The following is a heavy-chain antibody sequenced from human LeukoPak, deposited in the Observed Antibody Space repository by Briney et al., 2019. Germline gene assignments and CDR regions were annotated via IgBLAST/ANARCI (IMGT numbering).Heavy chain of an antibody. CDR2: IDHSGST. J-gene: IGHJ4*02. CDR1: GYSISSGYY. Sequence: SETLSLTCTVSGYSISSGYYWGWIRQPPGKGLEWTGSIDHSGSTYYNPSLKSRITISVDTSKNQFSLKLSSVTAADTAVYYCARNSQWLVRGSYFDYWGQGTLVTVSS. V-gene: IGHV4-38-2*02. D-gene: IGHD6-19*01. CDR3: ARNSQWLVRGSYFDY.